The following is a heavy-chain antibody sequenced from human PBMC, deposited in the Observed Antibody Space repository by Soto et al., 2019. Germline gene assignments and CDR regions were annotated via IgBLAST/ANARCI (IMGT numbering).Heavy chain of an antibody. D-gene: IGHD3-16*02. V-gene: IGHV3-30-3*01. Sequence: GGSLRLSCAASGFTYSTYTMHWVRQAPGKGLEWVAVISYDGNNKFYADSVKGRFTISRDNSKNTLYLQMNSLRAEDTAVYYCARDSGLRLGELSSLGYWGQGTLVTVSS. CDR1: GFTYSTYT. J-gene: IGHJ4*02. CDR3: ARDSGLRLGELSSLGY. CDR2: ISYDGNNK.